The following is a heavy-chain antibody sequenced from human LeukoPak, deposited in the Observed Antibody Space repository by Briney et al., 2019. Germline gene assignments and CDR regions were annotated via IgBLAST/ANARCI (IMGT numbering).Heavy chain of an antibody. D-gene: IGHD1-7*01. CDR1: GFRINTLW. V-gene: IGHV3-7*01. Sequence: GGSLRLSCAAAGFRINTLWMSWVRQARGKWLEWVANINEGGSAEYYAESVKGRFTISIDNAKNSVRLEMNSLRAGDTAANYCARDWELSRDYWGQGTLVNVSS. CDR3: ARDWELSRDY. CDR2: INEGGSAE. J-gene: IGHJ4*02.